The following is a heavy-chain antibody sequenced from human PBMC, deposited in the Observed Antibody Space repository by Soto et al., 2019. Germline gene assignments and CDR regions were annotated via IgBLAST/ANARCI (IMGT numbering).Heavy chain of an antibody. CDR1: GFTFDDYG. V-gene: IGHV3-20*01. D-gene: IGHD6-19*01. J-gene: IGHJ3*02. Sequence: GGCLRLSCAASGFTFDDYGMSWVRQAPGKGLEWVSGINWNGGSTGYADSVKGRFTISRDNAKNSLYLQMNSLRAEDTALYHCARHPYSSGWYGAFDIWGQGTMVTVSS. CDR2: INWNGGST. CDR3: ARHPYSSGWYGAFDI.